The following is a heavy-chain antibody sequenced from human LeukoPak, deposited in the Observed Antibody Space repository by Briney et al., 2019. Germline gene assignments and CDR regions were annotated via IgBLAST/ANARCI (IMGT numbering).Heavy chain of an antibody. V-gene: IGHV1-46*01. Sequence: ASVKVSRKASGYTFTSYYMHWVRQAPGQGLEWMGIINPSGGSTSYAQKFQGRVTMTRDTSTSTVYMELSSLRSEDTAVYYCARVGGIAARRNYFDYWGQGTLVTVSS. CDR1: GYTFTSYY. D-gene: IGHD6-6*01. CDR3: ARVGGIAARRNYFDY. CDR2: INPSGGST. J-gene: IGHJ4*02.